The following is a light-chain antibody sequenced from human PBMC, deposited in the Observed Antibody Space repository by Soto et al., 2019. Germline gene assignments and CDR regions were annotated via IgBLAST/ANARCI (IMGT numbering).Light chain of an antibody. CDR3: QQSFSTPWT. CDR2: DTF. Sequence: DIQMTQSPSSLSASLGDRVTITCRPSESISNELNWFQQRPGQAPRLLIYDTFTLQSGVPTRFSGSVSGKEFSLTISSLQAGDSAIYYCQQSFSTPWTFGQGTKVEI. J-gene: IGKJ1*01. CDR1: ESISNE. V-gene: IGKV1-39*01.